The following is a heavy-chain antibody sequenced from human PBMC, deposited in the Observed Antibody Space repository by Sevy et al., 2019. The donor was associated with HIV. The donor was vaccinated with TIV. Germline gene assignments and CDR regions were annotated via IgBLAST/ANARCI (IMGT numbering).Heavy chain of an antibody. V-gene: IGHV3-7*01. Sequence: GGSLRLSCAASGFTFKSYLMSWVRQAPGKGLEWVANIKQDGSEKYYVDSVKGRFNISRDNDENSLYLQINSLRVEDTAVYYCARVGWVNAWYFALWGRGTLLTVSS. J-gene: IGHJ2*01. D-gene: IGHD3-16*01. CDR3: ARVGWVNAWYFAL. CDR1: GFTFKSYL. CDR2: IKQDGSEK.